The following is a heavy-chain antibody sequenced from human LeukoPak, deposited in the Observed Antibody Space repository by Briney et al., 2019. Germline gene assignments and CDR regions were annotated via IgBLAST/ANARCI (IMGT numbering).Heavy chain of an antibody. CDR2: IIPIFGTA. Sequence: SVKASCKASGGTFSSYAISWVRQAPGQGLEWMGGIIPIFGTANYAQKFQGRVTITADESTSTAYMELSSLRSEDTAVYYCARTTVVAKYFDYWGQGTLVTVSS. D-gene: IGHD4-23*01. CDR1: GGTFSSYA. V-gene: IGHV1-69*13. J-gene: IGHJ4*02. CDR3: ARTTVVAKYFDY.